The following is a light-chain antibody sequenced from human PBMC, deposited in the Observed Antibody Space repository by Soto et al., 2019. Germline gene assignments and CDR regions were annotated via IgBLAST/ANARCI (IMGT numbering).Light chain of an antibody. J-gene: IGKJ4*01. V-gene: IGKV1-39*01. CDR3: QQTFSNRPS. Sequence: IQLTQSPSSLSASVGDRVTIACRASESISDYLNWYQHKPGEAPKVLVYSASTLRGGVPSRFSGTGSGTEFTLTISSLQPEDVATYYCQQTFSNRPSFGGGTKVEIK. CDR1: ESISDY. CDR2: SAS.